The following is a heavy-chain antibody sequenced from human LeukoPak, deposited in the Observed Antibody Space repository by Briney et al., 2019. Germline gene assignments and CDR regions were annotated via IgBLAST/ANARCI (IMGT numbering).Heavy chain of an antibody. V-gene: IGHV5-51*01. CDR3: ASNGDRRGPYFDY. CDR1: GYSFTSYW. Sequence: PGESLKISCKGSGYSFTSYWIGWVRQMPGKGLECMGIFYPGDSDTRYSPSFQGQVTISADKSISTAYLRWSSLKASDTAMYYCASNGDRRGPYFDYWGQGTLVTVSS. D-gene: IGHD7-27*01. J-gene: IGHJ4*02. CDR2: FYPGDSDT.